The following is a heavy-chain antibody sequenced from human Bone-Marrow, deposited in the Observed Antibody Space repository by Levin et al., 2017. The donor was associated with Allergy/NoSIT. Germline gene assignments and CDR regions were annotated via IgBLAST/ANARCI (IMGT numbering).Heavy chain of an antibody. CDR1: GGSISGGHYY. CDR3: ARGGSSSWYYFDY. V-gene: IGHV4-61*02. CDR2: IYTSGSGSP. Sequence: SETLSLTCTVSGGSISGGHYYWSWIRQPAGTGLEWIGRIYTSGSGSPRYNPSLNSRVTISIDTSKNQFSLTLRSVTAADTAVYYCARGGSSSWYYFDYWGQGTLVAVSS. J-gene: IGHJ4*02. D-gene: IGHD6-13*01.